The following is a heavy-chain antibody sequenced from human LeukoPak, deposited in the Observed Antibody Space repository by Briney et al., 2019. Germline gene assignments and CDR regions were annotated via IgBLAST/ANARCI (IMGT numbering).Heavy chain of an antibody. D-gene: IGHD3-22*01. J-gene: IGHJ4*02. CDR3: ARYYYDSSGHPYYFDY. CDR2: IYSGGRT. CDR1: GFTVSSYW. Sequence: GGSLRLSCAASGFTVSSYWMHWVRQAPGKGLEWVSVIYSGGRTYYADSVKGRFTISRDNSKNTVYLQMNSLRAEDTAVYYCARYYYDSSGHPYYFDYWGQGTLVTVSS. V-gene: IGHV3-53*01.